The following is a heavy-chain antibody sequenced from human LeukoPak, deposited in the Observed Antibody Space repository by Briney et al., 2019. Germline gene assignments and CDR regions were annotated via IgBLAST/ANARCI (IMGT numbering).Heavy chain of an antibody. CDR1: GGSISSGGYY. CDR2: IYYSGST. Sequence: SQTLSLTCTVSGGSISSGGYYWSWIRQHPGKGLEWIRYIYYSGSTYYNPSLKSRVTISVDTSKNQFSLKLSSVTAADTAVYYCARDWEEYYGSGSYWYFDLWGRGTLVTVSS. D-gene: IGHD3-10*01. J-gene: IGHJ2*01. V-gene: IGHV4-31*03. CDR3: ARDWEEYYGSGSYWYFDL.